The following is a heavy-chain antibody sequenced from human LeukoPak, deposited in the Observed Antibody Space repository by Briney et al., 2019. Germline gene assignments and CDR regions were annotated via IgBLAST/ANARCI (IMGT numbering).Heavy chain of an antibody. J-gene: IGHJ5*02. V-gene: IGHV3-30*04. CDR3: ARGVGDFWSGYSSPSSRFDP. CDR1: GFTFSSYA. Sequence: GRSLRLSCAASGFTFSSYAIHWVRQAPGKGLEWVAVISYDGSNKYYADSVKGRFTTSRDNSKNTLYLQMNSLRTEDTAVYYCARGVGDFWSGYSSPSSRFDPWGQGTLVTVSS. D-gene: IGHD3-3*01. CDR2: ISYDGSNK.